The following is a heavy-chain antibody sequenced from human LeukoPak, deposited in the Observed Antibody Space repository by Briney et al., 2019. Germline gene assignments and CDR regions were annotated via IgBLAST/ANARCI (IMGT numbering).Heavy chain of an antibody. V-gene: IGHV3-7*01. CDR3: AKARNYGPAPFDY. J-gene: IGHJ4*02. D-gene: IGHD3-10*01. CDR2: IKQDGSEK. Sequence: GGSLRLSCAASGFTFSSYWMSWVRQAPGKGLEWVANIKQDGSEKYYVDSVKGRFTISRDNSKNTLYLQMDSLRAEDTAVYYCAKARNYGPAPFDYWGQGTLVTVSS. CDR1: GFTFSSYW.